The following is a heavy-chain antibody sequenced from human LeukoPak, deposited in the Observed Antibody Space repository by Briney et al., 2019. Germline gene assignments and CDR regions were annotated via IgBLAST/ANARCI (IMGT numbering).Heavy chain of an antibody. D-gene: IGHD6-19*01. J-gene: IGHJ4*02. Sequence: GGSLRLSCVASGFIVSSIYMSWVRQAPGKGLEWISVIYHGESTYYADSVKGRFTISRDNSKNMLFLQMNSLRAEDTAVYYCVASTYSQRNYFDVWGQGTLVTVSS. V-gene: IGHV3-53*01. CDR3: VASTYSQRNYFDV. CDR1: GFIVSSIY. CDR2: IYHGEST.